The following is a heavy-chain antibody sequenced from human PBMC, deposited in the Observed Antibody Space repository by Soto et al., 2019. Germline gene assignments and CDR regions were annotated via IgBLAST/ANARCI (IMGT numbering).Heavy chain of an antibody. CDR2: ISYDGSNK. V-gene: IGHV3-30*18. J-gene: IGHJ6*02. D-gene: IGHD5-18*01. Sequence: GGSLRLSCAASGFTFSSYGMHWVRQAPGKGRELVAVISYDGSNKYYADSVKGRFTISRDNSKNTLYLQMNSLRAEDTAVYYCAKDRAGPSGDTALVNYYYCVMDVWGQGTTVTVSS. CDR3: AKDRAGPSGDTALVNYYYCVMDV. CDR1: GFTFSSYG.